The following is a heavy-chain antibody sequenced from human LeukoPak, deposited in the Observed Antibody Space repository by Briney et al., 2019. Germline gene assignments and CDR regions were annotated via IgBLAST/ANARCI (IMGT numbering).Heavy chain of an antibody. D-gene: IGHD6-13*01. CDR3: AKDRDSSSWYLGSCFGDY. Sequence: PGGSLRLSCAASGFTFSSYALSWVRQAPGKGLEWVSGISGSGGSTHYADSVKGRFTISRDKSKNTLYLEMNSLRAEDTAVYYCAKDRDSSSWYLGSCFGDYWGQRTLVTVSS. J-gene: IGHJ4*02. V-gene: IGHV3-23*01. CDR2: ISGSGGST. CDR1: GFTFSSYA.